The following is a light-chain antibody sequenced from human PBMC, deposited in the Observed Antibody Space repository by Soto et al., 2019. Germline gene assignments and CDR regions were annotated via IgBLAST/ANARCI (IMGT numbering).Light chain of an antibody. CDR3: QQSYSNLRT. V-gene: IGKV1-39*01. CDR1: QSISRY. J-gene: IGKJ1*01. CDR2: SAS. Sequence: DIEMTRSPSTLSASVGDSVTITCRASQSISRYLNWYQQKAGEAPKLLIHSASSLHTGVSSRFSGSGSGTDFTLTITSLEPEDFATYYCQQSYSNLRTFGQGTKV.